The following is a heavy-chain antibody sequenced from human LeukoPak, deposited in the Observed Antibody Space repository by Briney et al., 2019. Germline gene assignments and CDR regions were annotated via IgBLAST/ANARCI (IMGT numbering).Heavy chain of an antibody. CDR3: ARGNWGLTYYYYYYMDV. Sequence: SETLSLTCAVSGGSISSSGYYWGWIRQPPGKGLEWIGSIYYSGSTYYNPSLKSRVTISVDTSKNQFSLKLSSVTAADTAVYYCARGNWGLTYYYYYYMDVWGKGTTVTVSS. D-gene: IGHD7-27*01. CDR2: IYYSGST. CDR1: GGSISSSGYY. J-gene: IGHJ6*03. V-gene: IGHV4-39*07.